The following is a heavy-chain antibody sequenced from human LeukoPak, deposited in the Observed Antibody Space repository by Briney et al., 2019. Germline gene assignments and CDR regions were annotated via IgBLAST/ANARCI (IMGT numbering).Heavy chain of an antibody. J-gene: IGHJ4*02. Sequence: SETLSLTCNVPGVSIRTSAYYWNWIRQSPGKGMEWSGCVSYSGTTKYNRSLKSRVTISVDTSINHFSLILVSVTAADTAVYYCARGYYEPFQSWGQGTLVTVSS. CDR3: ARGYYEPFQS. D-gene: IGHD3-22*01. V-gene: IGHV4-61*03. CDR1: GVSIRTSAYY. CDR2: VSYSGTT.